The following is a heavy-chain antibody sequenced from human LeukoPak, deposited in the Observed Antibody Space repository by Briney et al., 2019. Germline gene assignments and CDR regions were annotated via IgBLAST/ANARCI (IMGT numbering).Heavy chain of an antibody. Sequence: GGSLRLSCAASGFTFSSYEMNWVRQAPGKGLEWVSYITSSSSIMYYADSVKGRFTIPRDNAKNSLYLQMNSLRAEDTAVYYCARVLGATPGYWGQGTLVTVSS. CDR1: GFTFSSYE. CDR3: ARVLGATPGY. V-gene: IGHV3-48*03. CDR2: ITSSSSIM. J-gene: IGHJ4*02. D-gene: IGHD1-26*01.